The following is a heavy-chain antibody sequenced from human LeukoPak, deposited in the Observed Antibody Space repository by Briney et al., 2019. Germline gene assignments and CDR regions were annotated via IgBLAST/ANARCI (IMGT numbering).Heavy chain of an antibody. CDR3: ARPQLELSFGHYYGMDV. V-gene: IGHV3-48*01. Sequence: PGGSLRLSCTASGFIFNNYGMNWVRQAPGKGLEWISYIKGRSDTIHYADSVKGRFTISRDNSKNTLYLQMNSPRAEDTAVYYCARPQLELSFGHYYGMDVWGQGTTVTVSS. D-gene: IGHD1-7*01. CDR2: IKGRSDTI. J-gene: IGHJ6*02. CDR1: GFIFNNYG.